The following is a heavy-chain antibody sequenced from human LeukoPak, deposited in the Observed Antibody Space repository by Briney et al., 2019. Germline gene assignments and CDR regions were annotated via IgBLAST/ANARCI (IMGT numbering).Heavy chain of an antibody. D-gene: IGHD3-22*01. CDR1: GGSFSGYY. V-gene: IGHV4-34*01. Sequence: SETLSLTCAVYGGSFSGYYWSWIRQPPGKGLEWIGEINHSGSTNYNPSLKSRVTISVDTSKHQFSLKLSSVTAADTAVYYCARGRPASSYYDSSGYYDYWGQGTLVTVS. J-gene: IGHJ4*02. CDR2: INHSGST. CDR3: ARGRPASSYYDSSGYYDY.